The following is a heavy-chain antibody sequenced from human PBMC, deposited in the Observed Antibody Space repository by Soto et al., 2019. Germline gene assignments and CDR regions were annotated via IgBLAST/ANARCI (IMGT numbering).Heavy chain of an antibody. D-gene: IGHD3-9*01. J-gene: IGHJ6*02. CDR1: GYTFTSYG. CDR3: ARGVLRYFDWLRSYYYYGMDV. Sequence: ASVKVSCKASGYTFTSYGISWVRQAPGQGLEWMGWISAHNANTNYAQKLQGRVTMTTDTSTTTAYMELRSLRSDDTAVYYCARGVLRYFDWLRSYYYYGMDVWGQGTTVTVSS. CDR2: ISAHNANT. V-gene: IGHV1-18*01.